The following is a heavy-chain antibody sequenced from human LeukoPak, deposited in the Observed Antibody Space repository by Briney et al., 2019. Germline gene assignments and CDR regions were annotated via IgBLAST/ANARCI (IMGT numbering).Heavy chain of an antibody. D-gene: IGHD3-10*01. CDR3: AKEPIYYGLGSYLMFDY. V-gene: IGHV3-30*18. J-gene: IGHJ4*02. Sequence: GSLRLSCAASGFTFRRYGMHWGRQAPGKGLGGGAVISHDGSNKDYVDSVKGRFTISRDNSKDTLYLQMNSLRAEDAAVYYCAKEPIYYGLGSYLMFDYWSQGALVTVSS. CDR1: GFTFRRYG. CDR2: ISHDGSNK.